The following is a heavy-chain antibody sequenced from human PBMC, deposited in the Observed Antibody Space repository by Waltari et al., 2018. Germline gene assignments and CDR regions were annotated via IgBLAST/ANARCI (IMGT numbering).Heavy chain of an antibody. CDR2: IYSGGST. Sequence: EVQLVETGGGLIQPGGSLRLSCAASGFTVSSNYMSWVRQAPGKGLEWVSVIYSGGSTYYADSVKGRFTISRDNSKNTLYLQMNSLRAEDTAVYYCSLATWEPIFDYWGQGTLVTVSS. J-gene: IGHJ4*02. CDR3: SLATWEPIFDY. CDR1: GFTVSSNY. V-gene: IGHV3-53*02. D-gene: IGHD1-26*01.